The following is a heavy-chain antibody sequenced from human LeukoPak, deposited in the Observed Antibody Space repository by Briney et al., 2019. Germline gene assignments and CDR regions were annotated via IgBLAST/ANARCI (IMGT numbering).Heavy chain of an antibody. CDR3: ARQEYSSSSYAFDI. D-gene: IGHD6-6*01. V-gene: IGHV5-51*01. CDR2: IYPGDSDT. J-gene: IGHJ3*02. Sequence: KPGESLKISCQGSGYSFTSYWIGWVRQMPGKGLEWMGIIYPGDSDTRKSPSFQGQVTISADKSISTAYLQWSSLKASDTAMYYCARQEYSSSSYAFDIWGQGTMVTVSS. CDR1: GYSFTSYW.